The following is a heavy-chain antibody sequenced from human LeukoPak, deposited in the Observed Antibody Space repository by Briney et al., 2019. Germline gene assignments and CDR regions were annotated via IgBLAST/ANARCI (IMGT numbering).Heavy chain of an antibody. Sequence: PGGSLRLSCAASGITFNSYAMSWVRQAPGKGLEWVAVISYDGTNKYYADSVQGRFTISRDNSKNTLYLQMNSLRDEDTAVYYCAKDFYYDSSGGYFQRWGQGTLVTVSS. D-gene: IGHD3-22*01. J-gene: IGHJ1*01. CDR3: AKDFYYDSSGGYFQR. CDR2: ISYDGTNK. V-gene: IGHV3-30*18. CDR1: GITFNSYA.